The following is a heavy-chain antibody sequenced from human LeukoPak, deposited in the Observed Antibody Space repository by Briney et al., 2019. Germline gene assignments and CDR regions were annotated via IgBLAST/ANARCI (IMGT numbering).Heavy chain of an antibody. CDR3: ARGVEGYCRSTSCYPYYCYYYYMDV. CDR1: GRSFSGYY. J-gene: IGHJ6*03. D-gene: IGHD2-2*01. V-gene: IGHV4-34*01. CDR2: INHSGST. Sequence: SETLSLTCAVYGRSFSGYYWSWIRQPPGKGLEWSGEINHSGSTNYNPSLKSRVTISVDTSKNQFSLKLSSVTAADTAVYYCARGVEGYCRSTSCYPYYCYYYYMDVWGKGTTVTVSS.